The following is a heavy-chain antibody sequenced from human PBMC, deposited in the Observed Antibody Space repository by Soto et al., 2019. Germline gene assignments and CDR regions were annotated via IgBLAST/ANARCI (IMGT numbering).Heavy chain of an antibody. CDR2: ISSSSSYI. CDR1: GFTFSSYS. D-gene: IGHD6-19*01. Sequence: EVQLVESGGGLVKPGGSLRLSCAASGFTFSSYSMNWVRQAPGKGLEWVSSISSSSSYIYYADSVKGRFTISRDNAKNSLYLQRNSLRAEDTAVYYCARASGAVAGRWGQGTLVTVSS. J-gene: IGHJ4*02. V-gene: IGHV3-21*01. CDR3: ARASGAVAGR.